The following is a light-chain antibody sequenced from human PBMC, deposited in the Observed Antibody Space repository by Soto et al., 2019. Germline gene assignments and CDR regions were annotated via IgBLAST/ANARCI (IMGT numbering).Light chain of an antibody. CDR3: QQYNNPFT. CDR1: QSVSSN. J-gene: IGKJ3*01. CDR2: GAS. Sequence: EIVMTQSPATLSVSPGERATLSSRASQSVSSNLAWYQQKPGQAPRLLIYGASTRATGIPARFSASGSGTEFTLSISSLQSEDFAVYYCQQYNNPFTFGPETKVDI. V-gene: IGKV3-15*01.